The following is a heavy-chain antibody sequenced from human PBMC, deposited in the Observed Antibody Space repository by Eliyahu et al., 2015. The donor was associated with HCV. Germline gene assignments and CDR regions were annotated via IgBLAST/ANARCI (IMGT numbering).Heavy chain of an antibody. J-gene: IGHJ4*02. CDR3: AKVLQHRFGIEF. D-gene: IGHD4-11*01. CDR2: ISYDGSNK. CDR1: GFTFSSYG. V-gene: IGHV3-30*18. Sequence: QVQLVESGGAVVQPGRSLRLSCAXSGFTFSSYGMHWVRQAPGKGLEWVAVISYDGSNKYYADSVKGRFTISRDNSKNTLYLQMNSLGTEDTAVYYCAKVLQHRFGIEFWGQGTLVTVSS.